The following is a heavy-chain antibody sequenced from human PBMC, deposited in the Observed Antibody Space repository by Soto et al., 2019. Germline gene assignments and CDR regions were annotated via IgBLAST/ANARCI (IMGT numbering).Heavy chain of an antibody. J-gene: IGHJ4*02. Sequence: ASVNVSCKASGYTFTSYAMHWVRQAPGQRLEWMGWINAGNGNTKYSQKFQGRVTITRDTSASTAYMELSSLRSEDTVVYYCARTKGGYGDPDYDFDYWGQGTLVTVSS. CDR1: GYTFTSYA. D-gene: IGHD4-17*01. V-gene: IGHV1-3*01. CDR2: INAGNGNT. CDR3: ARTKGGYGDPDYDFDY.